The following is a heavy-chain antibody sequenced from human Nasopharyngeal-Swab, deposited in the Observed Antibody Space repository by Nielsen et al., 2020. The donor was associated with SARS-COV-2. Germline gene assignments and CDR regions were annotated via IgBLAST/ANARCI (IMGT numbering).Heavy chain of an antibody. D-gene: IGHD4-11*01. CDR2: MNPNSGNT. J-gene: IGHJ4*02. CDR1: GYTFTSYD. V-gene: IGHV1-8*01. CDR3: ATAYAVTTANYFDY. Sequence: ASVKVSCKASGYTFTSYDINWVRQATGQGLEWMGWMNPNSGNTGYAQKFQGRVTMTRNTSISTAYMELSSLRSEDTAVYYCATAYAVTTANYFDYWGQGTLVTVSS.